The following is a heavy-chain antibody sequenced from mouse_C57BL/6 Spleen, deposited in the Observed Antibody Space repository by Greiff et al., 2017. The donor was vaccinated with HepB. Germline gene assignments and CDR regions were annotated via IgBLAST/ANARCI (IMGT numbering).Heavy chain of an antibody. V-gene: IGHV1-53*01. CDR1: GYTFTSYW. CDR2: INPSNGGT. J-gene: IGHJ2*01. Sequence: QVHVKQPGTELVKPGASVKLSCKASGYTFTSYWMHWVKQRPGQGLEWIGNINPSNGGTNYNEKFKSKATLTVDKSSSTAYMQLSSLTSEDSAVYYCARRRYGSKEYYFDYWGQGTTLTVSS. CDR3: ARRRYGSKEYYFDY. D-gene: IGHD1-1*01.